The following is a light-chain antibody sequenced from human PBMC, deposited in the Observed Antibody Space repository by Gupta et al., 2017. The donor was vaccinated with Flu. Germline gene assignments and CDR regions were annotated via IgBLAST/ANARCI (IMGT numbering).Light chain of an antibody. CDR2: GVY. V-gene: IGLV2-11*01. CDR3: YSYGDSGV. Sequence: QSALTQPRSVSGPPGQSVAISCTGTSSDVGGNNYVSWYQQHPGKAPKLMIYGVYQRPSGVPYRFSGSKSGTTASLTISGLQAEDESFYYCYSYGDSGVFGGGTKLTVL. J-gene: IGLJ3*02. CDR1: SSDVGGNNY.